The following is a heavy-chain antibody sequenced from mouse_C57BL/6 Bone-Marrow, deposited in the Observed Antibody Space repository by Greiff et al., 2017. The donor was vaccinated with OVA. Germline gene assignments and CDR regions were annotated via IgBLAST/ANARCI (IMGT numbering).Heavy chain of an antibody. D-gene: IGHD1-1*01. CDR2: ISDGGSYT. CDR1: GFTFSSYA. V-gene: IGHV5-4*03. Sequence: EVKLVESGGGLVKPGGSLKLSCAASGFTFSSYAMSWVRQTPEKRLEWVATISDGGSYTYYPDNVKGRFTISRDNAKNNLYLQMSHLKSEDTAMYYCARGIYYYGSSPDYWGQGTTLTVSS. J-gene: IGHJ2*01. CDR3: ARGIYYYGSSPDY.